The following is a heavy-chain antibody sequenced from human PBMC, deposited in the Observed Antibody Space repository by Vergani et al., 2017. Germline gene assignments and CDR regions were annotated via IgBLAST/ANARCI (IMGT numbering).Heavy chain of an antibody. CDR1: GGTFSSYA. D-gene: IGHD6-19*01. Sequence: QVQLVQSGAEVKKPGSSVKVSCKASGGTFSSYAISWVRQAPGQGLEWMGRIIPILGIANYAQKFQGRVTMTEDTSTDTAYMELSSLRSEDTAVYYCARDRGIAVAEGNYGMDVWGQGTTVTVSS. V-gene: IGHV1-69*04. CDR3: ARDRGIAVAEGNYGMDV. J-gene: IGHJ6*02. CDR2: IIPILGIA.